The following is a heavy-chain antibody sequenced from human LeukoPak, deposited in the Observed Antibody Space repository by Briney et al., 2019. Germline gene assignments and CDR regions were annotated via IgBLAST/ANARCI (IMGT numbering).Heavy chain of an antibody. V-gene: IGHV4-34*01. Sequence: PSETLSLTCAVYGGSFSGYYWSWIRQPPGKGLEWIGEINHSGSTNYNPSLKSRVTISVDTSENQFSLKLSSVTAADTAVYYCARGGLVRKTFDYWGQGTLVTVSS. CDR3: ARGGLVRKTFDY. CDR2: INHSGST. J-gene: IGHJ4*02. D-gene: IGHD3-10*01. CDR1: GGSFSGYY.